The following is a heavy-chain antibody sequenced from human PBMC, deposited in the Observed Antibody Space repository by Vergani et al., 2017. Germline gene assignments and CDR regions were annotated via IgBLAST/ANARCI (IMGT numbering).Heavy chain of an antibody. CDR3: ARFVVVATITYGDY. Sequence: QVQLQESGPGLVKPSQTLSLTCTVSGGSISSGGYYWSWIRQPPGKGLEWIGEINHSGSTNYNPSLKSRVTISVDTSKNQFSLKLSSVTAADTAVYYCARFVVVATITYGDYWGQGTLVTVSS. V-gene: IGHV4-31*03. CDR2: INHSGST. D-gene: IGHD5-12*01. J-gene: IGHJ4*02. CDR1: GGSISSGGYY.